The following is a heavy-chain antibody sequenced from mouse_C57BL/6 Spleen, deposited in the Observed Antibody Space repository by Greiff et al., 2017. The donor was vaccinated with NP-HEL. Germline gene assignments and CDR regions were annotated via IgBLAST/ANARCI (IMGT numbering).Heavy chain of an antibody. D-gene: IGHD1-1*01. J-gene: IGHJ4*01. CDR3: AREGYGSSSYYAMDY. CDR2: IYPGDGDP. CDR1: GYAFSSSW. V-gene: IGHV1-82*01. Sequence: QVQLQQPGPELVKPGASVKISCKASGYAFSSSWMNWVKQRPGKGLEWIGRIYPGDGDPNYNGKFKGKATLTADKSSSTAYMQLSSLTSEDSAVYFCAREGYGSSSYYAMDYWGQGTSVTVSS.